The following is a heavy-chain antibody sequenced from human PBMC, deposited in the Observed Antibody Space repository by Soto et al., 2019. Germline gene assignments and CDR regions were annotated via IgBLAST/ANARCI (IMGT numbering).Heavy chain of an antibody. Sequence: EVQLVESGGGLVQPGGSLRLSCAASGFTVSSNYMSWVRQAPGKGLEWVSVIQRGGSTYYADTVKGRFTISRDNSKNTLDLQMNSLRAEDTAVYYCAREEVHCSGGSCYGVPMHVWGKGTTVTVSS. J-gene: IGHJ6*03. D-gene: IGHD2-15*01. CDR3: AREEVHCSGGSCYGVPMHV. CDR1: GFTVSSNY. V-gene: IGHV3-66*01. CDR2: IQRGGST.